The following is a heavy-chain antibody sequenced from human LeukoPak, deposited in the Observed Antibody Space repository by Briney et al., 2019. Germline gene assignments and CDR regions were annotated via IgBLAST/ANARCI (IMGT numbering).Heavy chain of an antibody. Sequence: GGSLRLSCAASGFTLSSYDMHWVRQTAGKGLEWVSVIATAGDTYYPGSVKGQFTISRENAKNSLYLQMSSLRAEDTAVYYCAKDISSWSWRPPYYYYGMDVWGQGTTVTVSS. D-gene: IGHD6-13*01. J-gene: IGHJ6*02. CDR3: AKDISSWSWRPPYYYYGMDV. CDR1: GFTLSSYD. V-gene: IGHV3-13*01. CDR2: IATAGDT.